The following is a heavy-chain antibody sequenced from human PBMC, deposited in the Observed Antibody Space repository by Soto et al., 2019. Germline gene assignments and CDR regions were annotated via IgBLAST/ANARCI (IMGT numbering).Heavy chain of an antibody. Sequence: GGSLRLSCAASGFTFSSYAMHWVRQAPGKGLEWVAVISYDGSNKYYADSVKGRFTISRDNSKNTLYLQMNSLRAADTAVYYCARDRRELLDYWGQGTLVTVSS. J-gene: IGHJ4*02. D-gene: IGHD1-26*01. CDR1: GFTFSSYA. CDR3: ARDRRELLDY. V-gene: IGHV3-30-3*01. CDR2: ISYDGSNK.